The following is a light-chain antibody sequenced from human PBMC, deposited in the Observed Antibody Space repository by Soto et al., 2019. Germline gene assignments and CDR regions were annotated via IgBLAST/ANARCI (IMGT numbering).Light chain of an antibody. CDR1: QSVGTY. Sequence: EIVLTQSPATLSLSPGERATLSCRASQSVGTYLVWYQQKPGQAPRLLIYDASKRAIGIPDRFSGSGSGTDFTLTISSLEPGDSAVYYCQQRRGWPRVFGGGTRME. J-gene: IGKJ4*01. CDR3: QQRRGWPRV. V-gene: IGKV3-11*01. CDR2: DAS.